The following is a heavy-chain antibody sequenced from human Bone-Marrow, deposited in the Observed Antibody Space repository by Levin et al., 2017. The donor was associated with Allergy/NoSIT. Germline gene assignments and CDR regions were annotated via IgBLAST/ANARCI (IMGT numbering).Heavy chain of an antibody. J-gene: IGHJ4*02. Sequence: GGSLRLSCAASGFTFSSYAMNWARQAPGKGLEWVSTISDGGGSTYYADSVMGRFTISRDNSKSTLYLQMNSLRAEDTAVYYCGKAMGYNYGSFDYWGQGTLVTVSS. V-gene: IGHV3-23*01. D-gene: IGHD5-18*01. CDR3: GKAMGYNYGSFDY. CDR1: GFTFSSYA. CDR2: ISDGGGST.